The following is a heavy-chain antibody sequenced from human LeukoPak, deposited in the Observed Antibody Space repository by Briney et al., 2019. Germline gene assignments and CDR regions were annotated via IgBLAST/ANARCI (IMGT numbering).Heavy chain of an antibody. CDR3: ARGRDSSGYPHYFDY. CDR2: IYYSGST. V-gene: IGHV4-30-4*01. J-gene: IGHJ4*01. D-gene: IGHD3-22*01. Sequence: SETLSLTCTVSGGSISSGDYYWSWIRQPPGKGLEWIGYIYYSGSTYYNPSLKSRVTISVDTSKNQFSLKLSSVTAADTAVYYCARGRDSSGYPHYFDYWGQEPWSPSPQ. CDR1: GGSISSGDYY.